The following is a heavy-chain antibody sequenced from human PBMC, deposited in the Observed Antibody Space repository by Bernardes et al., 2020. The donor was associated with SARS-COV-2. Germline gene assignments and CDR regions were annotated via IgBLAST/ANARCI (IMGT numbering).Heavy chain of an antibody. CDR3: AHRRGFWSGPFFDY. Sequence: SGPTLVKPTQTLTLTCTFSGFSLSTSGVGVGWIRQPPGKALEWLALIYWDDDKRYSPSLKSRLTITKDTSKNQVVLTMTNMDPVDTATYYCAHRRGFWSGPFFDYWGQGTLVTVSS. CDR1: GFSLSTSGVG. CDR2: IYWDDDK. D-gene: IGHD3-3*01. J-gene: IGHJ4*02. V-gene: IGHV2-5*02.